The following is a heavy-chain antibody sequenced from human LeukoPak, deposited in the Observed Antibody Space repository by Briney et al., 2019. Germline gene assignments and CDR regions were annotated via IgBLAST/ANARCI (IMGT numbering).Heavy chain of an antibody. CDR1: GFTFDDYA. D-gene: IGHD3-22*01. CDR3: AKPPKRRSGYYGTPLDY. V-gene: IGHV3-9*01. CDR2: ISWNSGSI. J-gene: IGHJ4*02. Sequence: GRSLRLSCAASGFTFDDYAMHWVRQAPGKGLEWVSGISWNSGSIGYADSVKGRFTISGDNAKNSLYLQMNSLRAEDTALYYCAKPPKRRSGYYGTPLDYWGQGTLVTVSS.